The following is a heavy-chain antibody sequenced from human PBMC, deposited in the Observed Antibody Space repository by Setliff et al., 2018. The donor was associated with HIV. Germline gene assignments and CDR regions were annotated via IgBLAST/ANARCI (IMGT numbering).Heavy chain of an antibody. V-gene: IGHV4-61*02. Sequence: LSLTCTVSNGSISSGTFYWNWIRQPAGKGLEWIGRINTSGSTNYNPSLKSRVTISVDKSQNQFSLKLSSVTAADTAVYYCARDFKRYNSPCRFDPWGQGTLVTVPS. CDR2: INTSGST. CDR3: ARDFKRYNSPCRFDP. D-gene: IGHD6-13*01. CDR1: NGSISSGTFY. J-gene: IGHJ5*02.